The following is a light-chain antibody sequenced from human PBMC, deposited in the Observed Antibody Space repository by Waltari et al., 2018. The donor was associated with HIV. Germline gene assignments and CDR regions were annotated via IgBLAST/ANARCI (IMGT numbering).Light chain of an antibody. CDR2: VDS. V-gene: IGLV3-21*04. CDR1: NVGSKS. CDR3: QVWDSSSDHPV. Sequence: SYVLTQPPSVSVAPGKTARITCGGNNVGSKSVHWYQQKPGQAPMLVIYVDSEWPSGIPERISGSNSGNTATLTITRVEAGDEADYYCQVWDSSSDHPVFGGGTKLTVL. J-gene: IGLJ2*01.